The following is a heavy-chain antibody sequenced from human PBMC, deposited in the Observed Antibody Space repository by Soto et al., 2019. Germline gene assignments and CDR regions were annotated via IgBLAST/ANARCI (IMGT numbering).Heavy chain of an antibody. CDR3: ARDQDYYDSSGYFQH. V-gene: IGHV4-34*01. J-gene: IGHJ1*01. D-gene: IGHD3-22*01. CDR2: IYHSGST. Sequence: SETLSLTCAVEGGSFSGYCWTWHRQPPGTGLEWIGYIYHSGSTYYNPSLKSRVTISVDRSKNQFSLKLSSVTAADTAVYYCARDQDYYDSSGYFQHWGQGTLVTVSS. CDR1: GGSFSGYC.